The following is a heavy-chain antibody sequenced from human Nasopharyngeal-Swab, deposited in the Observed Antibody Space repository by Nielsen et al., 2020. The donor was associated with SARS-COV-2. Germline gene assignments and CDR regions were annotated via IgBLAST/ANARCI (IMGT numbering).Heavy chain of an antibody. D-gene: IGHD3/OR15-3a*01. CDR3: ARTHSGLVGMDV. V-gene: IGHV2-26*01. Sequence: SGPTLVKPTETLTLTRTVSGFSLSNARMGVSWIRQPPGKALEWLAHIFSNDEKSYSTSLKSRLTISKDTSKNQVVLTMTNMDPVDTATYYCARTHSGLVGMDVWGQGTTVTVSS. CDR2: IFSNDEK. J-gene: IGHJ6*02. CDR1: GFSLSNARMG.